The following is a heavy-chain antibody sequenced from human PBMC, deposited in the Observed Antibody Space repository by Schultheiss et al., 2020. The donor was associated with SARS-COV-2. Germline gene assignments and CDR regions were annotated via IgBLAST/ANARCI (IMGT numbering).Heavy chain of an antibody. CDR3: TTRWSGSGSYSH. CDR1: GFTFDDYA. D-gene: IGHD3-10*01. V-gene: IGHV3-9*01. CDR2: ISGSGGST. J-gene: IGHJ4*02. Sequence: GGSLRLSCAASGFTFDDYAMHWVRQAPGKGLEWVSAISGSGGSTYYADSVKGRFTISRDNAKNSLYLQMNSLRAEDTAVYYCTTRWSGSGSYSHWGQGTLVTVSS.